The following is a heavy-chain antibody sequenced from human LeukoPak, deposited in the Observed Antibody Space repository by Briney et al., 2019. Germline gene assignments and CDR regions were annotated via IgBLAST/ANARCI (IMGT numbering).Heavy chain of an antibody. Sequence: GGSLRLSCAASGFTVSSTYMNWVRQAPGKGLEWVSVIYSGGSTNYADSVKGRFTISRDNSKNTLYLQMNSLRAEDTAVYYCIYGYTLDFWGQGTLVTVSS. D-gene: IGHD5-18*01. CDR2: IYSGGST. J-gene: IGHJ4*02. CDR3: IYGYTLDF. CDR1: GFTVSSTY. V-gene: IGHV3-53*01.